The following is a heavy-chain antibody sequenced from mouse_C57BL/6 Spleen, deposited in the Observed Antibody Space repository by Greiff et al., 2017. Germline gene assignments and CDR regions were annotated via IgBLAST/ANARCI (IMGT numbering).Heavy chain of an antibody. D-gene: IGHD2-3*01. CDR3: ARVIYDGYYYFDY. CDR1: GFTFSDYY. Sequence: DVKLVESGGGLVQPGGSLKLSCAASGFTFSDYYMYWVRQTPEKRLEWVAYISNGGGSTYYPDTVKGRFTISRDNAKNTLYLQMSRLKSEDTAMYYCARVIYDGYYYFDYWGQGTTLTVSS. V-gene: IGHV5-12*01. CDR2: ISNGGGST. J-gene: IGHJ2*01.